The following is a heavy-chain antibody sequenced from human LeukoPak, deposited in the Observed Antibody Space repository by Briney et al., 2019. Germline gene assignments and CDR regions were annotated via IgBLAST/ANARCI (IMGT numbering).Heavy chain of an antibody. J-gene: IGHJ6*03. CDR2: ISAHNGDT. CDR1: GYTFTSYG. Sequence: GASVKVSCKASGYTFTSYGISWVRQAPGQGLEWMGWISAHNGDTNYAQKFQGRVTMTRDTSISTAYMELSRLRSDDTAVYYCARVLSPEYQLLSSLTDYYMDVWGKGTTVTVSS. D-gene: IGHD2-2*01. V-gene: IGHV1-18*01. CDR3: ARVLSPEYQLLSSLTDYYMDV.